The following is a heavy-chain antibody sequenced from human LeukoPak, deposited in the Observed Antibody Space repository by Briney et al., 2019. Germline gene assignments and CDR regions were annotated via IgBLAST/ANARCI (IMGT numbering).Heavy chain of an antibody. J-gene: IGHJ4*02. V-gene: IGHV3-23*01. CDR3: AKDQGLAVWEVTNKHDY. Sequence: QAGGSLRLSCAASGFTFSSYAMSWVRQAPGKGLEWVSAISGSGGSTYYADSVKGRFTISRDNSKNTLYLQMNSLRAEDTAVYYCAKDQGLAVWEVTNKHDYWGQGTLVTVSS. CDR2: ISGSGGST. D-gene: IGHD3-10*01. CDR1: GFTFSSYA.